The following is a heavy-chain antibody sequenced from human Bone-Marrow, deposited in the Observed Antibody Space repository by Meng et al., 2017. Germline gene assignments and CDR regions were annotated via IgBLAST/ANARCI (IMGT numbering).Heavy chain of an antibody. CDR3: ARSIMVRGVMDFQH. J-gene: IGHJ1*01. CDR2: IYTSGST. D-gene: IGHD3-10*01. Sequence: QVQLQEPGPGLVKPSQTLSPTCTVSGGSISSGSYYWSWIRQPAGKGLEWIGRIYTSGSTNYNPSLKSRVTISVDTSKNQFSLKLSSVTAADTAVYYCARSIMVRGVMDFQHWGQGTLVTVSS. CDR1: GGSISSGSYY. V-gene: IGHV4-61*02.